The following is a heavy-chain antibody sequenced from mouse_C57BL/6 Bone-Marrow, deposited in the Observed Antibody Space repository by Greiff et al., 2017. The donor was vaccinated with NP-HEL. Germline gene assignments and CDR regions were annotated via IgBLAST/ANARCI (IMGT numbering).Heavy chain of an antibody. CDR2: IYPGSGST. CDR1: GYTFTSYW. V-gene: IGHV1-55*01. CDR3: AREDYYGSRRDY. Sequence: VKLQQPGAELVKPGASVKMSCKASGYTFTSYWITWVKQRPGQGLEWIGDIYPGSGSTNYNEKFKSKATLTVDTSSSTAYMQLSSLTSEDSAVYYCAREDYYGSRRDYWGQGTTLTVSS. D-gene: IGHD1-1*01. J-gene: IGHJ2*01.